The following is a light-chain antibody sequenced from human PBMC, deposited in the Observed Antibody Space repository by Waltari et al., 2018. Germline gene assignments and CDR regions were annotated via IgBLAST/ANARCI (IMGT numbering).Light chain of an antibody. J-gene: IGLJ3*02. CDR2: DVR. CDR1: SNDVGGYNF. Sequence: QSALTQPRSVSGSPGQSVTISCTGTSNDVGGYNFVSWYQHHPGKDPKLIIYDVRRRPSEVPDVFSGSKSDNTASLTISGLQAEDEAEYYCCSFAGTYTWVFGGGTKLTVL. CDR3: CSFAGTYTWV. V-gene: IGLV2-11*01.